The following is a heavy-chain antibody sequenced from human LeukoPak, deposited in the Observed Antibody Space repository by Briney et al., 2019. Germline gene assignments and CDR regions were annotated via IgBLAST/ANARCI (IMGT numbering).Heavy chain of an antibody. J-gene: IGHJ4*02. V-gene: IGHV1-69*04. D-gene: IGHD3-10*01. CDR3: AREFRTGGGGLWFGESPFDY. Sequence: ASVKVSCKASGGTFSSYAISWVRQAPGQGLEWMGRIIPILGIANYAQKFQGRVTITADKSTSTAYMELSSLRSEDTAVYYCAREFRTGGGGLWFGESPFDYWGQGTLVTVSS. CDR2: IIPILGIA. CDR1: GGTFSSYA.